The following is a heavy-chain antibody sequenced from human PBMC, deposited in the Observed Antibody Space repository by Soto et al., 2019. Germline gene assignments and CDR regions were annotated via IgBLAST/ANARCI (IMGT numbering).Heavy chain of an antibody. J-gene: IGHJ4*02. CDR3: AKEGTSGLYYFDY. D-gene: IGHD6-19*01. CDR2: ISGGGDTS. V-gene: IGHV3-23*01. CDR1: GFTVSNYA. Sequence: EVQLLESGGGLVQPGGSLRLSCAVSGFTVSNYAISWVRQAPGKGLEWVSIISGGGDTSYYADSVKGRFTISRDNSRNTLYLQMNSLRAGDSAKYYCAKEGTSGLYYFDYWGPGTLVTVSS.